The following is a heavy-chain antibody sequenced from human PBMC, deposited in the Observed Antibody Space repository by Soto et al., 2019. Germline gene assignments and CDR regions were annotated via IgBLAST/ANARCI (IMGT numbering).Heavy chain of an antibody. CDR1: GHNFYKYD. Sequence: ASVKASCKDSGHNFYKYDINWVRQATGQGLEWMGWVNPNSGEPGFAQKCQGRITMTRNTSINTVYMELRSLRSDITAVFSCARDLEGSGSYYSGYWGQGSLVPVSS. CDR3: ARDLEGSGSYYSGY. D-gene: IGHD3-10*01. CDR2: VNPNSGEP. J-gene: IGHJ4*02. V-gene: IGHV1-8*01.